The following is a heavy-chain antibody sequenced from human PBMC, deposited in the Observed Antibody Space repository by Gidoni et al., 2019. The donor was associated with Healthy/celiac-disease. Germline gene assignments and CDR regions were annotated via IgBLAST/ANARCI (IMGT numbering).Heavy chain of an antibody. CDR2: SKHSGST. CDR3: ARVGKNYYDSSGYIDY. CDR1: GGSFSGYY. Sequence: QVQLQQWGAGLLKPSETLSLTCAVYGGSFSGYYWSWIRQPPGKGLEWIGESKHSGSTNYNPSLKSRVTISVDTSKNQFSLKLSSVTAADTAVYYCARVGKNYYDSSGYIDYWGQGTLVTVSS. V-gene: IGHV4-34*01. J-gene: IGHJ4*02. D-gene: IGHD3-22*01.